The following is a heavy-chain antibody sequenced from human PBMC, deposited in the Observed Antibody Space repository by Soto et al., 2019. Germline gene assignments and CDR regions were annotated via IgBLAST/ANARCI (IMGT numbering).Heavy chain of an antibody. J-gene: IGHJ6*02. D-gene: IGHD4-17*01. CDR1: GGSISNFY. V-gene: IGHV4-59*12. CDR3: AKMTTVRNYGMDV. CDR2: VDYSGST. Sequence: SETLSLTCIISGGSISNFYWNWIRQPPGKGLEWIGYVDYSGSTNYNPSLKSRVTILVDTSKNHFSLKLISVTAADTAVYYCAKMTTVRNYGMDVWGQGTTVTVSS.